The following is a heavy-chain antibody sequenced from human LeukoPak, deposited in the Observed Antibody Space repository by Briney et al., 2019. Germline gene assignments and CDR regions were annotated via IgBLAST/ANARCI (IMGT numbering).Heavy chain of an antibody. CDR1: GGTFSSYA. D-gene: IGHD2-15*01. J-gene: IGHJ6*02. CDR3: ARVKGSYCSGGSCYRYYYYGMDV. CDR2: IIPIFGTA. V-gene: IGHV1-69*13. Sequence: GASVKVSCKASGGTFSSYAISWVRQAPGQGLEWMGGIIPIFGTANYAQKFQGRVTITADESTSTAYMELSSLRSEDTAVYYCARVKGSYCSGGSCYRYYYYGMDVWGQGTTVTVS.